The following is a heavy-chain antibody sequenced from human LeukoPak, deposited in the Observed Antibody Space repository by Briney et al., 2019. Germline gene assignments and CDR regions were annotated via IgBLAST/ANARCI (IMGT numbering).Heavy chain of an antibody. CDR1: GGSFSGYY. J-gene: IGHJ4*02. D-gene: IGHD6-13*01. Sequence: SETLSLTCAVYGGSFSGYYWSWIRQPPGKGLEWIGEINHSGSTNYNPSLKSRVTISVDTSKNQFSLKLSSVTAADTAVYYCARCAIAAAGNFDYWGQGTLVTVSS. CDR2: INHSGST. CDR3: ARCAIAAAGNFDY. V-gene: IGHV4-34*01.